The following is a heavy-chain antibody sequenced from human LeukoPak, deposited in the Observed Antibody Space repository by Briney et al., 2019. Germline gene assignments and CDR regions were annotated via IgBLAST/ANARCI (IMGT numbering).Heavy chain of an antibody. J-gene: IGHJ4*02. D-gene: IGHD1-26*01. CDR3: ARGYALYSGRYIDFDY. Sequence: ASVKVSCKASGYTFSGYYMHWVRQAPGQGLEWMGWINPDSGGTNYAQKFQGRVTMTRDTSISTAYMEVSRLRSDDTAVYYCARGYALYSGRYIDFDYWGQGTLVTVSS. CDR2: INPDSGGT. V-gene: IGHV1-2*02. CDR1: GYTFSGYY.